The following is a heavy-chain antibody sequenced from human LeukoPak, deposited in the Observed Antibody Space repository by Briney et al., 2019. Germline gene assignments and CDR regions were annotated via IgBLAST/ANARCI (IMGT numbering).Heavy chain of an antibody. CDR3: ARERGYSYGYPFDY. CDR1: GGSISNYY. CDR2: TYTSGNT. D-gene: IGHD5-18*01. V-gene: IGHV4-4*07. Sequence: SETLSLTCTVSGGSISNYYWSWIRQPAGKGLEWIGRTYTSGNTNYNPSLKSRVTMSVDTSKNQFSLKLSSVTAADTAVYYCARERGYSYGYPFDYWGQGTLVTVSS. J-gene: IGHJ4*02.